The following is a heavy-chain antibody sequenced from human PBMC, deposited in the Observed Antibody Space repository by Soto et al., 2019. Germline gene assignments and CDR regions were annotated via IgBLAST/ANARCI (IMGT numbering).Heavy chain of an antibody. J-gene: IGHJ2*01. Sequence: QVQLVESGGGLVRPGGSLRLSCAAFGLSFRDDYMSWIRQAPGKGPEWISYISSSGTTIYYADSVKGRFTISRDNAQNSLYLQMNSLRAEDTAVYYCARYSYSHQLMSYFDLWGRGTLVTVSS. D-gene: IGHD5-18*01. CDR2: ISSSGTTI. CDR1: GLSFRDDY. CDR3: ARYSYSHQLMSYFDL. V-gene: IGHV3-11*01.